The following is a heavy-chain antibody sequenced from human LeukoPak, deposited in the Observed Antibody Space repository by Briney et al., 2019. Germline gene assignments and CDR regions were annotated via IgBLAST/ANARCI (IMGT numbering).Heavy chain of an antibody. CDR2: INSDGSST. J-gene: IGHJ4*02. CDR1: GFTFSNSA. CDR3: ARLGYDILTGYYPFDY. D-gene: IGHD3-9*01. V-gene: IGHV3-74*01. Sequence: GGSLRLSCAASGFTFSNSAMHWVRQAPGKGLVWVSRINSDGSSTSYADSVKGRFTISRDNAKNTLYLQMNSLRAEDTAVYYCARLGYDILTGYYPFDYWGQGTLVTVSS.